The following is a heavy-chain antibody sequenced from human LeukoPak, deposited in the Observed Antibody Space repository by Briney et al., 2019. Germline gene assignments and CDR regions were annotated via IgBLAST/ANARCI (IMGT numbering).Heavy chain of an antibody. CDR2: ISAYNGNT. Sequence: GASVKVSCKASGYTFTSYGISWVRQAPGQGLKWMGWISAYNGNTNYAQKLQGRVTMTTDTSTSTAYMELRSLRSDDTAVYYCARDEYDYVWGSYRLIDYWGQGTLVTVSS. J-gene: IGHJ4*02. D-gene: IGHD3-16*02. CDR3: ARDEYDYVWGSYRLIDY. CDR1: GYTFTSYG. V-gene: IGHV1-18*01.